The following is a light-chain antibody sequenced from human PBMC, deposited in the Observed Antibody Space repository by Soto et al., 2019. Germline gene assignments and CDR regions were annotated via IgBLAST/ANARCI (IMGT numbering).Light chain of an antibody. Sequence: IQLTQSPSSLSASVGDRVTITCRASQDIAIYLAWYQQKPGEAPKLLIYAASTLYGGVPSRFSGSGSGTDFALTITSLQAEDFATYYCQQANSVPLTFGQGTKVDIK. CDR2: AAS. CDR1: QDIAIY. CDR3: QQANSVPLT. V-gene: IGKV1-9*01. J-gene: IGKJ1*01.